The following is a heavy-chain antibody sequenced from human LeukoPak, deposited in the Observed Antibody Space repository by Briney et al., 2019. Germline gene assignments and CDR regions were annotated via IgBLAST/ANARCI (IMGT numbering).Heavy chain of an antibody. CDR2: IYTSGST. Sequence: PSETLSLTCTVSGGSISSYYWSWIRQPAGKGLEWIGRIYTSGSTNYNPSLKSRVTMSVDTSKNQFSLKLSSVTAADTAVYYCARGTVVVPAAIRPVDYYYYMDVWGKGTTVTVSS. V-gene: IGHV4-4*07. CDR3: ARGTVVVPAAIRPVDYYYYMDV. J-gene: IGHJ6*03. CDR1: GGSISSYY. D-gene: IGHD2-2*02.